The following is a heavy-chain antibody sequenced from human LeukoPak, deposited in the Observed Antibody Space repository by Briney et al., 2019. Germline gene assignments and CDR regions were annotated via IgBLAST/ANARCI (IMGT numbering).Heavy chain of an antibody. CDR1: GYSISSGYY. V-gene: IGHV4-38-2*02. Sequence: PSETLSLTCTVSGYSISSGYYWGWIRQPPGKGLEWIGSIYHSGSTYYNPSLKSRVTISVDTSKNQFSLKLSSVTAADTAVYYCARRGLDSGSYYAVVAFDIWGQGTMVTVSS. CDR3: ARRGLDSGSYYAVVAFDI. D-gene: IGHD1-26*01. CDR2: IYHSGST. J-gene: IGHJ3*02.